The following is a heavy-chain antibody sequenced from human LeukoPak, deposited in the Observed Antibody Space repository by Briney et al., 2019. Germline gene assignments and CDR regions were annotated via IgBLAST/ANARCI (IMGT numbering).Heavy chain of an antibody. D-gene: IGHD1-26*01. Sequence: PGGSLRLSCAASGFTFTTYGMHWVRQAPGKGLEWVANIKQDGSEKCYVDSVKGRFTISRDNAKNSLYLQMNSLRVEDTAVYYCARDLLRHLFDYWGQGTLVTVSS. CDR3: ARDLLRHLFDY. V-gene: IGHV3-7*01. CDR1: GFTFTTYG. J-gene: IGHJ4*02. CDR2: IKQDGSEK.